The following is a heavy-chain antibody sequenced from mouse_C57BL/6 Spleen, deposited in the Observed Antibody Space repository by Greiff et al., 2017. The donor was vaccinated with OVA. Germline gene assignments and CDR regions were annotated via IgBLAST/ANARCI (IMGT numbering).Heavy chain of an antibody. V-gene: IGHV1-54*01. J-gene: IGHJ3*01. CDR1: GYAFTNYL. D-gene: IGHD2-4*01. Sequence: QVQLQQSGAELVRPGPSVKVSCKASGYAFTNYLIEWVKQRPGQGLEWIGVINPGSGGTNYNEKFKGKATLTADKSSSTAYMQLSSLTSEDSAVYFCARGDDYDVAYWGQGTLVTVSA. CDR2: INPGSGGT. CDR3: ARGDDYDVAY.